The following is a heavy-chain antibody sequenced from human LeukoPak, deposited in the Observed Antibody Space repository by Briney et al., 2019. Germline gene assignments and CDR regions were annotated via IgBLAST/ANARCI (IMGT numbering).Heavy chain of an antibody. Sequence: SETLSLTCAVYGGSFRDYYWSWIRQPPGKGLEWIGEINRSGNTNYNPSLKSRVTISVDTSKNQFSLKLSSVTAADTAVYYCARGCASGYDYYFDYWGQGTLVTVSS. D-gene: IGHD5-12*01. CDR1: GGSFRDYY. J-gene: IGHJ4*02. CDR2: INRSGNT. V-gene: IGHV4-34*01. CDR3: ARGCASGYDYYFDY.